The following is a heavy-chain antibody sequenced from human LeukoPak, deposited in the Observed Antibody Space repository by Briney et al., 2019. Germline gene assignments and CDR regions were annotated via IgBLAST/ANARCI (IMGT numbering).Heavy chain of an antibody. CDR3: TRVRGVLWFGENWFDP. J-gene: IGHJ5*02. Sequence: GGSLRLSCTASGFTFGDYAMSWVRQAPGKGLEWVGFIRSKAYGGTTEYAASVKGRFTISRDDSKSIAYLQMNSLKTEDTAVYYCTRVRGVLWFGENWFDPWGQGTLVTVSP. CDR2: IRSKAYGGTT. D-gene: IGHD3-10*01. V-gene: IGHV3-49*04. CDR1: GFTFGDYA.